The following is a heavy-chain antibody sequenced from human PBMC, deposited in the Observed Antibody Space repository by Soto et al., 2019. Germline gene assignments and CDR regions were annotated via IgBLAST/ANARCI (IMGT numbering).Heavy chain of an antibody. CDR1: GGTFSSYA. J-gene: IGHJ5*02. V-gene: IGHV1-69*06. Sequence: GASVKVSCKAAGGTFSSYAIIWVRPAPGQGLEWMGGIIPIFGTANYAQKFQGRVTITADKSTSTAYMELSSLRSEDTAVYYCASAYYDFWSGSKNSNWFDPWGQGTLVTVSS. CDR3: ASAYYDFWSGSKNSNWFDP. CDR2: IIPIFGTA. D-gene: IGHD3-3*01.